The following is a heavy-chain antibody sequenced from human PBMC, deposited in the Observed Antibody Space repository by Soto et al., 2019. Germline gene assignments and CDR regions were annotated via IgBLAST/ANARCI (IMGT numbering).Heavy chain of an antibody. CDR1: GYSFTSYW. Sequence: GESLKISCKGSGYSFTSYWITWVRQKPGKGLEWMGRIDPSDSQTYYSPSFRGHVTISVTKSITTAFLQWSSLRASDTAMYYCARQIYDSDTGPNFQYYFDSWGQGTPVTVSS. CDR2: IDPSDSQT. V-gene: IGHV5-10-1*01. CDR3: ARQIYDSDTGPNFQYYFDS. J-gene: IGHJ4*02. D-gene: IGHD3-22*01.